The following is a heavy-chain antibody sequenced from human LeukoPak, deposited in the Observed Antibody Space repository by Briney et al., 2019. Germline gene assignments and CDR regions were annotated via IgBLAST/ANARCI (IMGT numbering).Heavy chain of an antibody. Sequence: QTGGSLRLSCAASGFTVSSNYMSWVRQAPGKGLEWVSAISGSGGSTYYADSVKGRFTISRDNSKNTLYLQMNSLRAEDTAVYYCAKDRDSSGYYHYDAFDIWGQGTMVTVSS. D-gene: IGHD3-22*01. V-gene: IGHV3-23*01. J-gene: IGHJ3*02. CDR1: GFTVSSNY. CDR3: AKDRDSSGYYHYDAFDI. CDR2: ISGSGGST.